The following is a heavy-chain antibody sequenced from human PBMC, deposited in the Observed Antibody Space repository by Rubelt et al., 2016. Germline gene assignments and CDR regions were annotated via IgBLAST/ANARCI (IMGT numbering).Heavy chain of an antibody. CDR2: IYYSGST. Sequence: QVQLQQWGAGLLKPSETLSLTCAVYGGSFSGYYWSWIRQPPGKGLEWIGYIYYSGSTNYNPSLKSRVTISVDTSKNQFYLKLSSVTAADTAVYYCARGSSWYDYWGQGTLVTVSS. J-gene: IGHJ4*02. V-gene: IGHV4-34*11. CDR3: ARGSSWYDY. D-gene: IGHD6-13*01. CDR1: GGSFSGYY.